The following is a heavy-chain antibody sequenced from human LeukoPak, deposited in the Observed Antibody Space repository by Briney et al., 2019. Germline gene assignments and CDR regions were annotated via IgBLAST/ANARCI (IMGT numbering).Heavy chain of an antibody. Sequence: AAGKVSCEASVYSFTSYDINGVRQPTAQGREWMGWINPNSGNTGYAQKFQGRVTMTRNTSISTAYMELSSLRSEDTAVYYCARGQERLNYYGSGSFELFDHWGQGTLVTVSS. D-gene: IGHD3-10*01. V-gene: IGHV1-8*01. CDR2: INPNSGNT. CDR1: VYSFTSYD. J-gene: IGHJ5*02. CDR3: ARGQERLNYYGSGSFELFDH.